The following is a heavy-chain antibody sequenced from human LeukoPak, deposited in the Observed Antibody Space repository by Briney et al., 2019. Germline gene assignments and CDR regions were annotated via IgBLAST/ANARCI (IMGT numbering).Heavy chain of an antibody. J-gene: IGHJ4*02. CDR1: GFTFSSYS. D-gene: IGHD3-10*01. CDR2: ISSSSSTI. Sequence: GGSLRLSCAASGFTFSSYSMNWVRQAPGKGLEWVSYISSSSSTIYYADSVKGRFTISRDNAKNSLYLQMNSLRAEDTAVYYCASGLYHGSGSYVDYWGQGTLVTVSS. V-gene: IGHV3-48*01. CDR3: ASGLYHGSGSYVDY.